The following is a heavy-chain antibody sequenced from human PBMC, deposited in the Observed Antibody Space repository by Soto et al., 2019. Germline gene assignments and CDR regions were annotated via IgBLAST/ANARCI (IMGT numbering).Heavy chain of an antibody. V-gene: IGHV4-39*01. D-gene: IGHD5-12*01. Sequence: SETLSLTCTVSGGSISSSSYFWGWIRQPPGKGLEWIGNIHYRGSTYYNASLKSRVTISVDMSKNQFSLKLSSVTAADSAVYSCARGIGYYFDSWAQGTLVTVSS. CDR2: IHYRGST. CDR1: GGSISSSSYF. J-gene: IGHJ4*02. CDR3: ARGIGYYFDS.